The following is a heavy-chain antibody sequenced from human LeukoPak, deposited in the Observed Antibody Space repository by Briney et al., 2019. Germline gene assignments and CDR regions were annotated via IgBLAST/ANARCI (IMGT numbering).Heavy chain of an antibody. D-gene: IGHD2-15*01. CDR3: ASGYCSGGSCGTYFDY. Sequence: GSSVKVFCKASGGTFSSYTISWVRQAPGQGLEWMGRIIPILGIANYAQKFQGRVTITADKSTSTAYMELSSLRSEDTAVYYCASGYCSGGSCGTYFDYWGQGTLVTVSS. CDR2: IIPILGIA. CDR1: GGTFSSYT. V-gene: IGHV1-69*02. J-gene: IGHJ4*02.